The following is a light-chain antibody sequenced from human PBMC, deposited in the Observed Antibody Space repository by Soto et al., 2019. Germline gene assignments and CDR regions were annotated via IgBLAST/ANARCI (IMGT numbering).Light chain of an antibody. CDR1: QSVRSSY. CDR2: GVS. CDR3: PHYGTSPRT. V-gene: IGKV3-20*01. J-gene: IGKJ1*01. Sequence: EIVLTQSPGTLSLSPGERATLSCRASQSVRSSYLAWYQQKLGQAPRLLIYGVSNRATGIPDRFSGSGSGTDFTLTISRLESEDFAVYYCPHYGTSPRTFGPGNKVEIK.